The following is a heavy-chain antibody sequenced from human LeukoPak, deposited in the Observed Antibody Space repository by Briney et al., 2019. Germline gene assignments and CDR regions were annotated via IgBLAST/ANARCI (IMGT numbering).Heavy chain of an antibody. J-gene: IGHJ5*02. Sequence: ASVKVSCKASGYTFTSYGISWVRQAPGQGLEWMGWISAYNGNTNYAQKLQGRVTMTTDTSTSTAYMELSRLRSDDTAVYYCARVARGPGTNWFDPWGQGTLVTVSS. CDR1: GYTFTSYG. D-gene: IGHD1-14*01. CDR3: ARVARGPGTNWFDP. CDR2: ISAYNGNT. V-gene: IGHV1-18*01.